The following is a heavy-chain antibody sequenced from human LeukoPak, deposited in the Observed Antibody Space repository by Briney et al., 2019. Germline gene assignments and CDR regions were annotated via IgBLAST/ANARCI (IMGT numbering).Heavy chain of an antibody. CDR3: TTEDYGYFHY. V-gene: IGHV3-74*01. CDR2: INSDESST. J-gene: IGHJ4*02. D-gene: IGHD4-17*01. CDR1: GFSLSGYW. Sequence: GGSLRLSCAASGFSLSGYWMHWVRQPPGKGLVWVSHINSDESSTSYADSVKGRFNISRDNTKKSLYRQMNSLRAEDTAVYYCTTEDYGYFHYWGQGTLVTVSS.